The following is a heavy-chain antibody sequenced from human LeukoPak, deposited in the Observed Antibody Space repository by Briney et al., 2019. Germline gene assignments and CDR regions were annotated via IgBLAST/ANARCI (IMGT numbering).Heavy chain of an antibody. CDR3: ARTRRQLAYYFDY. J-gene: IGHJ4*02. V-gene: IGHV3-7*01. Sequence: GGSLRLSCAASGFTFSSYWMSWVRQAPGKGLEWVANIKQDGSEKYYVDSVKGRFTIPRDNAKNSLYLQMNSLRAEDTAVYYCARTRRQLAYYFDYWGQGTLVTVSS. D-gene: IGHD6-13*01. CDR2: IKQDGSEK. CDR1: GFTFSSYW.